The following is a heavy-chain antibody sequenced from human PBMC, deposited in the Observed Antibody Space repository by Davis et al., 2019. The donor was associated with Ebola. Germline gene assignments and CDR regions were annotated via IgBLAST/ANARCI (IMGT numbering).Heavy chain of an antibody. CDR1: GGSFSGYY. CDR3: ARGHGMGWFDS. J-gene: IGHJ5*01. V-gene: IGHV4-34*01. D-gene: IGHD1-14*01. Sequence: SETLSLTCAVYGGSFSGYYWSWIRQPPGKGLEWIGEIIHSGTTNSNPSLKSRVTILLDMSKNQFSLKLSSVTAADTAVYYCARGHGMGWFDSWGRGTPVTVSS. CDR2: IIHSGTT.